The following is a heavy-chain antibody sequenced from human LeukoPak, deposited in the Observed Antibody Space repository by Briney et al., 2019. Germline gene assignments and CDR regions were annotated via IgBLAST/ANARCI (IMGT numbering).Heavy chain of an antibody. J-gene: IGHJ4*02. CDR3: ARAHYDILTGYYPNYFDY. D-gene: IGHD3-9*01. Sequence: GASVKVSCKASGYTFTGYYMHWVRQAPGQGLEWMGRINPNSGGTNYAQKFQGRVTMTRDTSISPAYMELSRLRSDDTAVYYCARAHYDILTGYYPNYFDYWGQGTLVTVSS. CDR1: GYTFTGYY. V-gene: IGHV1-2*06. CDR2: INPNSGGT.